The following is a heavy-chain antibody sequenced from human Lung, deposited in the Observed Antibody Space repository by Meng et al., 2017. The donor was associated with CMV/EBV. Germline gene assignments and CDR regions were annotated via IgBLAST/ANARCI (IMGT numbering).Heavy chain of an antibody. CDR3: AREFGYCSSTSCPYFDY. CDR2: IIPIFGTA. CDR1: TFSSYA. Sequence: TFSSYAISWVRQAPGQGLEWMGGIIPIFGTANYEQKFQGRVTITTDESTSTAYMELSSLRSEDTAVYYCAREFGYCSSTSCPYFDYWGQGTLVTVSS. D-gene: IGHD2-2*01. V-gene: IGHV1-69*05. J-gene: IGHJ4*02.